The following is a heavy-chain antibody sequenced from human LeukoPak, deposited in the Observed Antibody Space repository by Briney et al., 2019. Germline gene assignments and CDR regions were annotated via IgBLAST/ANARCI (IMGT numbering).Heavy chain of an antibody. CDR2: ISSSSSTI. V-gene: IGHV3-48*01. D-gene: IGHD6-19*01. J-gene: IGHJ4*02. Sequence: GGSLRLSCAASGFTFSNYNMNRVRQAPGKGLEWVSYISSSSSTIYYADSVKGRFTISRDNSKNTLYLQMNSLRVEDTAVYYCARARGSGWLDFDCWGQGTLVTVSS. CDR1: GFTFSNYN. CDR3: ARARGSGWLDFDC.